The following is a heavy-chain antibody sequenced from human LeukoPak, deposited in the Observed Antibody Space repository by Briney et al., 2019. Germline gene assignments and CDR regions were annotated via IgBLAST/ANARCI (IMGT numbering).Heavy chain of an antibody. CDR2: ITWDGSRR. CDR3: AKGPTYSSSWYAALDK. Sequence: GGSLRLSCAASGFTFDDYTMHWVRQAPGKGLEWISLITWDGSRRYYAGSVKGRFTISRDNSKNSLYLQMKSLRTEDTALYYCAKGPTYSSSWYAALDKWGQGTLVTVS. CDR1: GFTFDDYT. J-gene: IGHJ4*02. D-gene: IGHD6-13*01. V-gene: IGHV3-43*01.